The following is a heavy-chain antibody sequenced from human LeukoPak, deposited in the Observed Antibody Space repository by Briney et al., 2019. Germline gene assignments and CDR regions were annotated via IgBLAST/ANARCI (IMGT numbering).Heavy chain of an antibody. V-gene: IGHV3-23*01. Sequence: GGPLRLSCAASGFTLSNYAMTWVRQAPGKGLEWVSTITGSGNDAYYADSVKGRFTISRDNSKSMLYLQMNSLRAEDTAVYYCAKGATGLRIVGDDWGQGTLVTVSS. CDR1: GFTLSNYA. CDR3: AKGATGLRIVGDD. CDR2: ITGSGNDA. D-gene: IGHD2-15*01. J-gene: IGHJ4*02.